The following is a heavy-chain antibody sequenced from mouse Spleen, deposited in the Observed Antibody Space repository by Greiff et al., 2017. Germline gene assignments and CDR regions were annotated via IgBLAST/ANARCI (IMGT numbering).Heavy chain of an antibody. D-gene: IGHD2-4*01. J-gene: IGHJ3*01. CDR3: ARAGHYDYGWFAY. V-gene: IGHV3-6*01. CDR2: ISYDGSN. CDR1: GYSITSGYY. Sequence: EVQLVESGPGLVKPSQSLSLTCSVTGYSITSGYYWNWIRQFPGNKLEWMGYISYDGSNNYNPSLKNRISITRDTSKNQFFLKLNSVTTEDTATYYCARAGHYDYGWFAYWGQGTLVTVSA.